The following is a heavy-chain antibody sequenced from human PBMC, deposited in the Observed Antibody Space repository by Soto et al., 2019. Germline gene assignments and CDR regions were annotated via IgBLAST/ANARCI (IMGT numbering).Heavy chain of an antibody. CDR3: ARVRGGYSYGYWVDYYYGMDV. CDR1: GDSISGNY. J-gene: IGHJ6*02. CDR2: IYHSGIS. V-gene: IGHV4-59*01. Sequence: QVQLQESGPGLVKPSETLSLTCTVSGDSISGNYWSWIRQPPGKGLEWIGFIYHSGISNYNLSLKSRVTISVDTSKNQFSLKLSSVTAADTAVYYCARVRGGYSYGYWVDYYYGMDVWGQGTTVTVSS. D-gene: IGHD5-18*01.